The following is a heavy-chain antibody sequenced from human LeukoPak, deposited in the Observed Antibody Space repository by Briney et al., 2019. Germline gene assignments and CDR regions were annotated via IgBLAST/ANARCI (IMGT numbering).Heavy chain of an antibody. V-gene: IGHV3-30*02. J-gene: IGHJ4*02. D-gene: IGHD3-22*01. CDR1: GFTFSSYG. Sequence: PGGSLRLSCAASGFTFSSYGMHWVRQAPGKGLEWVAVIWYDGSNKYYADSVKGRFTISRDNSKNTLYLQMNNLRAEDTAVYYCANIPTAPDYYDSSGLDWGQGTLVTVSS. CDR3: ANIPTAPDYYDSSGLD. CDR2: IWYDGSNK.